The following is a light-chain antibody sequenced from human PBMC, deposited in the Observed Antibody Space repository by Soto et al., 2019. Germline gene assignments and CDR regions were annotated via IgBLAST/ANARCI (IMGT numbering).Light chain of an antibody. J-gene: IGKJ1*01. Sequence: DIQMTHSPSSVSASVGDRVTITCRASQGVRYWVAWYQQKPGKAPKLLFSTTSTLEDGVPSRFSGSASWTEFTLTISSLQAEDFATYYCQQANSFPPTTFGQGTKVAIK. CDR1: QGVRYW. V-gene: IGKV1-12*01. CDR3: QQANSFPPTT. CDR2: TTS.